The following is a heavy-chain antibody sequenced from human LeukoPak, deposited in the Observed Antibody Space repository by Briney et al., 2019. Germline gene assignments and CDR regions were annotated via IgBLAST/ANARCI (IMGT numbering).Heavy chain of an antibody. CDR3: ARGGLFKYFFDY. Sequence: PGGSLRLSCAASGFTFSSHWMHWVRHTPGKRLVWVSRINTDESKINHADSVKGRFTISRDNAKNMLYLQMNSLRAEDTAVYYCARGGLFKYFFDYWGQGTPVTVSS. CDR2: INTDESKI. J-gene: IGHJ4*02. V-gene: IGHV3-74*01. CDR1: GFTFSSHW. D-gene: IGHD2-15*01.